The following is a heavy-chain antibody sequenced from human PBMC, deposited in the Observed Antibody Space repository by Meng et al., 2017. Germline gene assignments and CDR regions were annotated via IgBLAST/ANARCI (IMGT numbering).Heavy chain of an antibody. D-gene: IGHD2-21*02. CDR1: GFSLSTSGVG. J-gene: IGHJ5*02. Sequence: QLPSKGPGPTLVKPTQTLTLTCTFAGFSLSTSGVGVGWIRQPPGKALEWLALIYWDDDKRYSPSLKSRLTITKDTSKNQVVLTMTNMDPVDTATYYCAHRRGDSREGWFDPWGQGTLVTVSS. CDR3: AHRRGDSREGWFDP. CDR2: IYWDDDK. V-gene: IGHV2-5*02.